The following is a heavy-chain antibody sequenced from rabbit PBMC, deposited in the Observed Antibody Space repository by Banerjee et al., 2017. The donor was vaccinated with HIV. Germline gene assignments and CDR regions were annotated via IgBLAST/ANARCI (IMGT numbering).Heavy chain of an antibody. CDR2: IYAGSSGST. V-gene: IGHV1S40*01. Sequence: QSLEESGGDLVKPGASLTLTCTASGFSFSSSYYMCWVRQAPGKGLEWIACIYAGSSGSTYYASWAKGRFTISKTSSTTVTLQTTSLTAADTATYFCARDRDTGTAYYFDLWGQGTLVTVS. J-gene: IGHJ6*01. D-gene: IGHD7-1*01. CDR3: ARDRDTGTAYYFDL. CDR1: GFSFSSSYY.